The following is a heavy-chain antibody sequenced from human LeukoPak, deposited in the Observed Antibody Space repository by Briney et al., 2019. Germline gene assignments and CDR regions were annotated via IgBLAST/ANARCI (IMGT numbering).Heavy chain of an antibody. Sequence: GASVTVSCKASGYTFTSYGISWVRQAPGQGLEWMGWISGYNGNTNYAQKFQDRAVMTTDTSTSTVYMELRSLRSDDTAVYYCARDSSSWLHGHWGQGTLVTVSS. D-gene: IGHD6-13*01. V-gene: IGHV1-18*01. J-gene: IGHJ4*02. CDR3: ARDSSSWLHGH. CDR2: ISGYNGNT. CDR1: GYTFTSYG.